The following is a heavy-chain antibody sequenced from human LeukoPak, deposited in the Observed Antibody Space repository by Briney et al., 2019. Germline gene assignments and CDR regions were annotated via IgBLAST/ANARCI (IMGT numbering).Heavy chain of an antibody. D-gene: IGHD3-22*01. CDR2: INHSGST. V-gene: IGHV4-34*01. Sequence: SETLSLTCAVYGGSFSGYYWSWIRQPPGKGLEWIGEINHSGSTNYNPSLKSRVTISVDTSKNQFSLKLSSVTAADTAVYYCARLKYYYDSSGYRAEYFQHWGQGSLVTVSS. CDR3: ARLKYYYDSSGYRAEYFQH. CDR1: GGSFSGYY. J-gene: IGHJ1*01.